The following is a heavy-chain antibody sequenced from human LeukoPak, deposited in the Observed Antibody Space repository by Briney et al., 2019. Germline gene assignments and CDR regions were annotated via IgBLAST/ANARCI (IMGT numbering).Heavy chain of an antibody. CDR1: GYSISSGHY. CDR2: ISYSGST. CDR3: ARHKSVSYDAFDL. J-gene: IGHJ3*01. Sequence: SETLSLTCTVSGYSISSGHYWGWIRQPPGKGLEWIGSISYSGSTYYNPSLKSRVTMSVGTSKSQFSLELTSVTAADTAVYYCARHKSVSYDAFDLWGRGTMVTVSS. D-gene: IGHD3-10*01. V-gene: IGHV4-38-2*02.